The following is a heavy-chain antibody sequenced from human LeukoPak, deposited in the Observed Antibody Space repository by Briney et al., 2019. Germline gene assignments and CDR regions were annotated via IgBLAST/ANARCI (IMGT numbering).Heavy chain of an antibody. J-gene: IGHJ4*02. Sequence: ASVKVSCKASGYTFTGYYIHWVRQAPGQGLEWMGWINPHSGGTNYAQKFQGRVTMTRDTSISTGYMELSRLRSDDTAVYYCARGYRFGSNPDYWGQGTLVTVSS. CDR2: INPHSGGT. CDR3: ARGYRFGSNPDY. V-gene: IGHV1-2*02. D-gene: IGHD3-10*01. CDR1: GYTFTGYY.